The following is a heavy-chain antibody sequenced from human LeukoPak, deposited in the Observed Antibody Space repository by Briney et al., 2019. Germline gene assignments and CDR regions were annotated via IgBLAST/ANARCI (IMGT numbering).Heavy chain of an antibody. CDR3: ARSGFCTSSSCYRESDGLDF. J-gene: IGHJ3*01. CDR1: GYNFISYG. CDR2: VSGYNGNT. D-gene: IGHD2-2*01. V-gene: IGHV1-18*01. Sequence: SVKVSCKASGYNFISYGVSWVRQAPGQGLEWMGWVSGYNGNTNYAQKMEYRVIMTTDPATSTAYMELRDLRSGDTAVYYCARSGFCTSSSCYRESDGLDFWGQGTMVTVSS.